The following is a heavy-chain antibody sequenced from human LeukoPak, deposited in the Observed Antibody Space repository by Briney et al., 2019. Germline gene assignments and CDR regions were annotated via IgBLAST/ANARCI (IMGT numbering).Heavy chain of an antibody. Sequence: REASVKVSCKASGGTFSSYAISWVRQAPGQGLEWMGGIIPIFGTANYAQKFQGRVTITADESTSTAYMELSSLRSEDTAVYYCARGNGYGGNSEGAFDIWGQGTMVTVSS. CDR2: IIPIFGTA. CDR1: GGTFSSYA. D-gene: IGHD4-23*01. J-gene: IGHJ3*02. V-gene: IGHV1-69*13. CDR3: ARGNGYGGNSEGAFDI.